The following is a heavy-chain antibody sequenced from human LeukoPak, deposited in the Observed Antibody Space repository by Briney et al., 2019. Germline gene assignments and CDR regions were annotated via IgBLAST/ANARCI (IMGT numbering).Heavy chain of an antibody. D-gene: IGHD6-13*01. V-gene: IGHV3-23*01. CDR1: GFTFSSYA. Sequence: GGSLRLSCAASGFTFSSYAMSWVRQAPGKGLEWVSAISGSGGSTYYADSVKGRFTISRDNSKNTLYLQMNSLRAEDTAVYYSAKDKVIAAAGMGVYWGQGTLVTVSS. J-gene: IGHJ4*02. CDR2: ISGSGGST. CDR3: AKDKVIAAAGMGVY.